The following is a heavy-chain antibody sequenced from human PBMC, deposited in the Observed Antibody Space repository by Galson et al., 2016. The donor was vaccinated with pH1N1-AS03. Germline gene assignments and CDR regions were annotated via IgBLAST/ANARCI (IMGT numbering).Heavy chain of an antibody. D-gene: IGHD3-16*01. V-gene: IGHV3-74*01. CDR2: ISSDGSSI. CDR1: GFTFSNKW. J-gene: IGHJ4*02. CDR3: ARPTVPGGEVDLY. Sequence: SLRLSCAASGFTFSNKWMHWVRHTPGKGLVWVSRISSDGSSISYADSVKGRFTISRDNAKDSLYLQLNSLRADDTAIYYCARPTVPGGEVDLYWGQGTLVTVSS.